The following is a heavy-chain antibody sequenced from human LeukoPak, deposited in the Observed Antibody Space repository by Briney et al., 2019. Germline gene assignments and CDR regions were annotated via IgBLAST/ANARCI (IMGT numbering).Heavy chain of an antibody. CDR3: ARAWGYCTNGVCNDAFDI. J-gene: IGHJ3*02. CDR2: INPNSGGT. V-gene: IGHV1-2*02. CDR1: GYTFTGYY. Sequence: ASVKVSCKASGYTFTGYYMHWVRQAPGQGLEWMGWINPNSGGTNYAQKFQGRVTMTRDTSISTAYMELSRLRSDDTAVYYCARAWGYCTNGVCNDAFDIWGQGTMVTVSS. D-gene: IGHD2-8*01.